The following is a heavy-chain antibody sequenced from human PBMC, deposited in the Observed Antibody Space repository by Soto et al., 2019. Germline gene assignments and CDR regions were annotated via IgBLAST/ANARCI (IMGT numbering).Heavy chain of an antibody. Sequence: GPSVKVSCKASEGTFNSYAIAWVRQAPGQGLEWMGGIIPYYNTLNYAQKFQDRVTITADDSTNTVYMELSSLRSDDTAVYFCASGASRWYPYFFDSWAQGTLVTVSS. V-gene: IGHV1-69*13. CDR1: EGTFNSYA. D-gene: IGHD6-13*01. J-gene: IGHJ4*02. CDR3: ASGASRWYPYFFDS. CDR2: IIPYYNTL.